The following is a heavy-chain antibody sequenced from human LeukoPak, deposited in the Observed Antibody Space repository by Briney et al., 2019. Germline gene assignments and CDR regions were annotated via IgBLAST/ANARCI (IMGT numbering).Heavy chain of an antibody. CDR2: ISYDGSNK. J-gene: IGHJ6*02. D-gene: IGHD6-13*01. V-gene: IGHV3-30*18. CDR3: AKSISRGKQQLVPGGRYYYYYYGMDV. Sequence: PGGSLRLSCAASGFTFSSYGMHWVRQAPGKGPEWVAVISYDGSNKYYADSVKGRFTISRDNSKNTLYLQMNSLRAEDTAVYYCAKSISRGKQQLVPGGRYYYYYYGMDVWGQGTTVTVSS. CDR1: GFTFSSYG.